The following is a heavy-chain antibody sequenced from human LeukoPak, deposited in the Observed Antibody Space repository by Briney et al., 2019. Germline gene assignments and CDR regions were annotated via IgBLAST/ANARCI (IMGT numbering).Heavy chain of an antibody. CDR2: ISYGGTT. CDR1: GGSINSGTYH. CDR3: VVVQLWLPGFDY. D-gene: IGHD5-18*01. J-gene: IGHJ4*02. V-gene: IGHV4-31*01. Sequence: SQTLSLTCTVSGGSINSGTYHWSWIRQYPGKGLEWIGHISYGGTTYYNPSLKSQVTISLDTSKNQFSLKLSSVTAADTAVYYCVVVQLWLPGFDYWGQGTLVTVSS.